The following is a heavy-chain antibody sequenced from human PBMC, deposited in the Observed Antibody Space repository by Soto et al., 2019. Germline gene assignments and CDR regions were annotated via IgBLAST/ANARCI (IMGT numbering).Heavy chain of an antibody. CDR3: AREAGPDRWFDP. J-gene: IGHJ5*02. CDR1: GASISSYF. CDR2: ISTSGTT. Sequence: SETLSLTFTVSGASISSYFWTWIRQPAGKGLDLIGRISTSGTTNYNPSLKSRVTMSVDTSKNHFSLNLSSVTAADTAVYYGAREAGPDRWFDPWGQGTLVTVSS. D-gene: IGHD6-19*01. V-gene: IGHV4-4*07.